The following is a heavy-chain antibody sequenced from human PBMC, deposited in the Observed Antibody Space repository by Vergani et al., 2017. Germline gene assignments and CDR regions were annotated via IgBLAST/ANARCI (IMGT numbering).Heavy chain of an antibody. CDR1: GFTFDDYA. Sequence: EVQLVESGGGLVQPGRSLRLSCAASGFTFDDYAMHWVRQAPGKGLEWVSGISWNSGSIGYADSVKGRFTISGDNAKNSLYLQMNSLRAEDTALYYCAKDHYXFWSGYPNLSPFDLWGRGTLVTVSS. D-gene: IGHD3-3*01. CDR3: AKDHYXFWSGYPNLSPFDL. J-gene: IGHJ2*01. CDR2: ISWNSGSI. V-gene: IGHV3-9*01.